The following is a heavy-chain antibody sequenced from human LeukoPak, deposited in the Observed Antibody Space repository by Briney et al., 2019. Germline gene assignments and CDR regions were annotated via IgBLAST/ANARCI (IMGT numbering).Heavy chain of an antibody. CDR2: ISGSGGST. J-gene: IGHJ4*02. CDR1: GFTFSSYA. V-gene: IGHV3-23*01. D-gene: IGHD3-9*01. Sequence: GGSLRLSCAASGFTFSSYAMSWVRQAPGKGLEWVSAISGSGGSTYYADSVKGRFTISRDNSKNTLYLQMNSLRAEDTAVYYCAKGAGSILRYFDWLLLNWGKGTLVTVSS. CDR3: AKGAGSILRYFDWLLLN.